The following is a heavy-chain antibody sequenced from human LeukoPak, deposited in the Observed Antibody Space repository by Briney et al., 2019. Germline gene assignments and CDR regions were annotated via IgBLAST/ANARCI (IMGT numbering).Heavy chain of an antibody. V-gene: IGHV1-69*04. CDR1: GGTFSSYA. CDR2: IIPILGIA. D-gene: IGHD3-10*01. Sequence: ASVKVSCKASGGTFSSYAISWVRQAPGQGLEWMGRIIPILGIANYAQKFQGRVTITADKSTSTAYMELSSLRSGDTAVYYCARVVMSGEADYWGQGTLVTVSS. J-gene: IGHJ4*02. CDR3: ARVVMSGEADY.